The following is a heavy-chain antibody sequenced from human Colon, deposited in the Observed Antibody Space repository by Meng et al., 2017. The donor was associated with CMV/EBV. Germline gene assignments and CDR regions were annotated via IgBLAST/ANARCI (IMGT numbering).Heavy chain of an antibody. CDR1: SFTNYY. CDR3: ARDNPQPRWGWSGSPAEY. J-gene: IGHJ4*02. Sequence: SFTNYYIHWVRRAPGQGLEWMKMINPSGGSTSYAHKFQARISMTRDTSTSTVYMTLGGLGSDDTAVYYCARDNPQPRWGWSGSPAEYWGGGSLVTVSS. V-gene: IGHV1-46*01. D-gene: IGHD3-10*01. CDR2: INPSGGST.